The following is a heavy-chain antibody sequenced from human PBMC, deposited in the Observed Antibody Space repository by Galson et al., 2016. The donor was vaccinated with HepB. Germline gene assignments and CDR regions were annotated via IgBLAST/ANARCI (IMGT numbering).Heavy chain of an antibody. CDR3: ARDRGLGKAFDI. J-gene: IGHJ3*02. CDR1: GGSISSGDYY. V-gene: IGHV4-31*03. Sequence: TLSLTCTVSGGSISSGDYYWSWIRQHPGKGLEWIGYIYYSGSTYYNPSFRGRVSISMDTSNNQFSLKLRSVTAADTAVYFCARDRGLGKAFDIWGQGTMVTVSS. CDR2: IYYSGST. D-gene: IGHD3-10*01.